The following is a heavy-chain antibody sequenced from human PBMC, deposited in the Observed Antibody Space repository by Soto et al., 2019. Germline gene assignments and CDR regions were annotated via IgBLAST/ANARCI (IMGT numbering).Heavy chain of an antibody. Sequence: GSLRLSCAASGFTFSSYSMNWVRQAPGKGLEWVSYISSSSSTIYYADSVKGRFTISRDNAKNSLYLQMNSLRAEDTAVYYCARAGMITFGGVIDTYYYYYMDVWGKGTTVTVSS. CDR2: ISSSSSTI. J-gene: IGHJ6*03. D-gene: IGHD3-16*02. CDR3: ARAGMITFGGVIDTYYYYYMDV. V-gene: IGHV3-48*01. CDR1: GFTFSSYS.